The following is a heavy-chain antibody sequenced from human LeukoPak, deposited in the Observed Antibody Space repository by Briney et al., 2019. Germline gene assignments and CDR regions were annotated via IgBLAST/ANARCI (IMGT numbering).Heavy chain of an antibody. D-gene: IGHD3-22*01. J-gene: IGHJ3*02. Sequence: ASVKVSCKASGYTFTGYYMHWVRQAPGQGLEWMGWINPNSGGTNYAQKFQGRVTMTRDMSTSTVYMELSSLRSEDTAVYYCARALSHHYYDSSGYAGLNDAFDIWGQGTMVTVSS. CDR2: INPNSGGT. CDR3: ARALSHHYYDSSGYAGLNDAFDI. CDR1: GYTFTGYY. V-gene: IGHV1-2*02.